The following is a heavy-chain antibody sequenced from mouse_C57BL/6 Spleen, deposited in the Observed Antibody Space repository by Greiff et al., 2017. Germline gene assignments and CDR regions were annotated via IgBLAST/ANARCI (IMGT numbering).Heavy chain of an antibody. D-gene: IGHD1-1*01. V-gene: IGHV1-62-2*01. J-gene: IGHJ4*01. Sequence: QVQLQQSGAELVKPGASVKLSCKASGYTFTEYTIHWVKQRSGQGLEWIGWFYPGSGSIKYNEKFKDKATLTADKSSSTVYMELSILTSEDSAVYYCARHEGGYITTVVAKDYAMDYWGQGTSVTVAS. CDR3: ARHEGGYITTVVAKDYAMDY. CDR2: FYPGSGSI. CDR1: GYTFTEYT.